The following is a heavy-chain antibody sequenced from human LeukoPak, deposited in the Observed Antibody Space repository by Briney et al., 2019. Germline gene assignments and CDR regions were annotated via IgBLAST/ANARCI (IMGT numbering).Heavy chain of an antibody. CDR1: GFTFNRYS. Sequence: GGSLRLSCAASGFTFNRYSMHWVRQAPGKGLEYVSAISSDGGSTYYANSMKGRFTISRDNSKNTLYLQMGSLRAEDMAVYYCARDRTMMGAGYFQHWGQGTLVTVSS. J-gene: IGHJ1*01. CDR3: ARDRTMMGAGYFQH. V-gene: IGHV3-64*01. D-gene: IGHD3-22*01. CDR2: ISSDGGST.